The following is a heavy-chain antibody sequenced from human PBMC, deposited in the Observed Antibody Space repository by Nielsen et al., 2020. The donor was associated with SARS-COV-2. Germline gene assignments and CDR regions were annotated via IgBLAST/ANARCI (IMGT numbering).Heavy chain of an antibody. D-gene: IGHD4-17*01. Sequence: GESLKISCKGSGYSFTSYWISWVRQMPGKGLGWMGRIDPSDSYTNYSPSFQGHVTISADKSISTAYLQWSSLKASDTAMYYCATPGGSTTGYYYYMDVWGKGTTVTVSS. J-gene: IGHJ6*03. CDR2: IDPSDSYT. V-gene: IGHV5-10-1*01. CDR3: ATPGGSTTGYYYYMDV. CDR1: GYSFTSYW.